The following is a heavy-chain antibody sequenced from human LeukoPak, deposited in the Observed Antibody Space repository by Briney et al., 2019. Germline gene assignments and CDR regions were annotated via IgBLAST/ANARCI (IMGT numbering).Heavy chain of an antibody. D-gene: IGHD1-26*01. CDR2: ISGSGSST. J-gene: IGHJ6*02. Sequence: HPGGSLRLSCAASGFTFSSYVMSWVRQAPGKGLEWVSVISGSGSSTYYAVSVKGRFTISRDNSKETLYLQMNSLGAEDTAVYYCAKEALVGATSLDGYYYYGMDVWGQGPTVTVSS. V-gene: IGHV3-23*01. CDR3: AKEALVGATSLDGYYYYGMDV. CDR1: GFTFSSYV.